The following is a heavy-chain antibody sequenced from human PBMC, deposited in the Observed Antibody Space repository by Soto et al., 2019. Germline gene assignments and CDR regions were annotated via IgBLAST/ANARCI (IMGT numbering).Heavy chain of an antibody. V-gene: IGHV3-23*01. CDR2: ISDDGSRT. Sequence: EVQLLESGGGLVQPGGSLRLSCAASGFSFHTFEMSWVRQAPGRGLEWVSFISDDGSRTYYADAVKGRFTISRDNSKYTLYLQMNSLTVEDTAAYACVKGGWLDFWGQGTLVTVSS. D-gene: IGHD3-16*01. CDR3: VKGGWLDF. J-gene: IGHJ5*01. CDR1: GFSFHTFE.